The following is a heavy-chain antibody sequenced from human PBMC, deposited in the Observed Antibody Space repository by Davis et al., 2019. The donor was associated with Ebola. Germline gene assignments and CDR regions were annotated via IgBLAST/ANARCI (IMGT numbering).Heavy chain of an antibody. V-gene: IGHV2-70*04. Sequence: SGPTLVKPTQTLTLTCTFSGFSLSTSGMRVSWIRQPPGKALEWLARIDWDDDTFYSTSLKTRLTISKDTSKNQVVLTMTNMDPVDTATYYCARMYEYCSGGSCYSGAFDIWGQGTMVTVSS. J-gene: IGHJ3*02. CDR2: IDWDDDT. CDR3: ARMYEYCSGGSCYSGAFDI. D-gene: IGHD2-15*01. CDR1: GFSLSTSGMR.